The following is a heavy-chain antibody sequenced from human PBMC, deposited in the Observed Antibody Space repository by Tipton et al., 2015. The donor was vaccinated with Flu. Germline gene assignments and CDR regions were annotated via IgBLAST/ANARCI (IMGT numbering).Heavy chain of an antibody. CDR2: IDSAGDT. V-gene: IGHV3-13*01. CDR3: ARGPLPDSNWYNGMDV. CDR1: GFTFSSYD. D-gene: IGHD6-13*01. J-gene: IGHJ6*02. Sequence: GSLRLSCAASGFTFSSYDMHWVRQATGEGLQWVSGIDSAGDTYYSGSVKGRFAISRENARKSVYLQMSSLRVGDTAVYYCARGPLPDSNWYNGMDVWGQGTTVTVFS.